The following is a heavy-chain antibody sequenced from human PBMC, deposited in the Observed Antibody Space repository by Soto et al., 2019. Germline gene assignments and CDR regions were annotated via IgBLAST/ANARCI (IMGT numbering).Heavy chain of an antibody. V-gene: IGHV4-39*01. CDR2: ISYSDGS. CDR1: GGSISSRGSMSGRSFY. J-gene: IGHJ4*02. CDR3: ASHRTFWPFDY. Sequence: SETLSLTCTVSGGSISSRGSMSGRSFYWGWMSQPPGKGLEWIASISYSDGSFYNSSLKSRLTISVDTSKNQFSLSLRSVTAADTAVYYCASHRTFWPFDYWGQGTVVTVSS. D-gene: IGHD2-8*01.